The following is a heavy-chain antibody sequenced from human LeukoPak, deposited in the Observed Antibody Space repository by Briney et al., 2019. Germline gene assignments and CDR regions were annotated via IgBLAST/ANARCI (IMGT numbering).Heavy chain of an antibody. Sequence: QPGGSLRLSCAASGFTFSSYAMSWVRQAPGKGLEWVSAISGSGGSTYYADSVKGRFTISRDNSKNTLYLQMNSLRAEDTAVHYCAKDQIVVVTAPFDYWGQGTLVTVSS. CDR2: ISGSGGST. D-gene: IGHD3-22*01. CDR3: AKDQIVVVTAPFDY. V-gene: IGHV3-23*01. J-gene: IGHJ4*02. CDR1: GFTFSSYA.